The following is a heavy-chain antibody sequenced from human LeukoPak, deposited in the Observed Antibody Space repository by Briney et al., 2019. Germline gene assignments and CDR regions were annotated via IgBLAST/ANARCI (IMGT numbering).Heavy chain of an antibody. CDR1: GGSFSCHY. CDR3: ARSPGGVWLGELSYGFDY. J-gene: IGHJ4*02. D-gene: IGHD3-16*02. CDR2: INHNGST. Sequence: PSETLSLTCAVYGGSFSCHYWSWIRQPPGKGLEWIGEINHNGSTKYNSSLKSRGTISVDTSKNQFPMKLSSVTAPGTAVYYSARSPGGVWLGELSYGFDYWGQGSLVTVSS. V-gene: IGHV4-34*01.